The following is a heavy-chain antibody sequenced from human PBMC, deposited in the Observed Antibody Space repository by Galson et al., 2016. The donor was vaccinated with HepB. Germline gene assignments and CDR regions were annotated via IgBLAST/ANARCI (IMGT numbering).Heavy chain of an antibody. J-gene: IGHJ2*01. CDR2: ISGSGSYL. V-gene: IGHV3-21*01. Sequence: SLRLSCAASGFTFSSYSVNWVRQAPGKGLEWVASISGSGSYLSYEDSVRGRFTISRDNAENLLYLQMNSLRGEDTAVYYCARPMAGAGTSRYFDLWGRGTLGTVSP. CDR3: ARPMAGAGTSRYFDL. CDR1: GFTFSSYS. D-gene: IGHD6-13*01.